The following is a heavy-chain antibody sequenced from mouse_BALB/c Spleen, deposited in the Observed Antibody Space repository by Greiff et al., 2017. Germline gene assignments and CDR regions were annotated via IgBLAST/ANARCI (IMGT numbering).Heavy chain of an antibody. V-gene: IGHV5-6-5*01. J-gene: IGHJ3*01. CDR3: ARGEGWLLAWFAY. Sequence: EVMLVESGGGLVKPGGSLKLSCAASGFTFSSYAMSWVRQTPEKRLEWVASISSGGSTYYPDSVKGRFTISRDNARTILYLQMSSLRSEDTAMYCCARGEGWLLAWFAYWGQGTLVTVSA. CDR2: ISSGGST. CDR1: GFTFSSYA. D-gene: IGHD2-3*01.